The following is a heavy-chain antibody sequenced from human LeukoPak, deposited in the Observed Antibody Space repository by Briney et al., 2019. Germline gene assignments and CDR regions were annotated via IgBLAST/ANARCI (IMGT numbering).Heavy chain of an antibody. Sequence: GGSLRLSCAASGFTLSSYPMSWVRQAPGEGLEWVSAISGSGGSTYYADSVKGRVTISRDNSKNTLYLQMNSLRAEDTAVYYCAKARYSYGPRYFDYWGQGTLVTVSS. J-gene: IGHJ4*02. V-gene: IGHV3-23*01. CDR1: GFTLSSYP. D-gene: IGHD5-18*01. CDR3: AKARYSYGPRYFDY. CDR2: ISGSGGST.